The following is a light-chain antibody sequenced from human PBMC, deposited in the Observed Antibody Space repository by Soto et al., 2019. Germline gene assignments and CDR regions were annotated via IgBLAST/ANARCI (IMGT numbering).Light chain of an antibody. V-gene: IGKV3-11*01. CDR1: QSVSSY. J-gene: IGKJ1*01. Sequence: EIVLTQSPSTLSLSPGERATLSGRASQSVSSYLAWYQQKPGQAPRLLIYDASTRATGISARFSGSGSGTDFTLTISSLEPADFAVYYCQQRSNWPVTFGQGTKVEVK. CDR3: QQRSNWPVT. CDR2: DAS.